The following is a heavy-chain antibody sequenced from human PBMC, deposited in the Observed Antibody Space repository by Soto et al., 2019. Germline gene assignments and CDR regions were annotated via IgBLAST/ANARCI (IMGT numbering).Heavy chain of an antibody. CDR3: ARGVPAYSSGWDRSDSYYYYGMDV. CDR2: IYYSGST. Sequence: PSETLSLTCTVSGGSISSGGYYWSWIRQHPGKGLEWIGYIYYSGSTYYNPSLKSRVTISVDTSRNQFSLKLSSVTAADTAVYYCARGVPAYSSGWDRSDSYYYYGMDVWGQGTTVTVSS. J-gene: IGHJ6*02. CDR1: GGSISSGGYY. V-gene: IGHV4-31*03. D-gene: IGHD6-19*01.